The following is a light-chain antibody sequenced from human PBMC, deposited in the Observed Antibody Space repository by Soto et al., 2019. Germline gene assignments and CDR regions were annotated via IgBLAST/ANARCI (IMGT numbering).Light chain of an antibody. J-gene: IGLJ2*01. Sequence: QLVLTQSSSASASLGSSVKLTCTLSSGHSTYIIAWHQQQPGKAPRYLMKLEGSGSYNKGSGIPDRFSGSSSGADRYLTISSLQCEDEADYYCETWDTNVVVFGGGTKLTVL. V-gene: IGLV4-60*02. CDR2: LEGSGSY. CDR1: SGHSTYI. CDR3: ETWDTNVVV.